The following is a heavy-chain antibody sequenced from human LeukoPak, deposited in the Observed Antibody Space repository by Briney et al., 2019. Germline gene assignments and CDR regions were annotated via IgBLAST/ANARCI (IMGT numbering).Heavy chain of an antibody. D-gene: IGHD6-13*01. J-gene: IGHJ4*02. CDR1: GGSLSSYY. CDR3: ARVLSSPGYFDY. CDR2: IYTSGST. Sequence: PSETLSLTCTVSGGSLSSYYWSWIRQPAGKGLEWIGRIYTSGSTNYNPSLKSRVTMSVDTSKNQFSLKLSSVTAADTAVHYCARVLSSPGYFDYWGQGTLVTVSS. V-gene: IGHV4-4*07.